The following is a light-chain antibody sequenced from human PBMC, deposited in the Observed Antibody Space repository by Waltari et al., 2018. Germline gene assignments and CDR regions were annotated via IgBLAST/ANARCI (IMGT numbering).Light chain of an antibody. V-gene: IGLV2-14*03. CDR3: SSYTSSNTWV. CDR1: SSDVGGYNY. Sequence: SALTQPASVSGSPGQSITISCTGTSSDVGGYNYVSWYQHHPGKAPKLMIYDVSKRPSGVSHRFSGSKSGNTASLTISGLQAEDEADYYCSSYTSSNTWVFGGGTKLSVL. CDR2: DVS. J-gene: IGLJ3*02.